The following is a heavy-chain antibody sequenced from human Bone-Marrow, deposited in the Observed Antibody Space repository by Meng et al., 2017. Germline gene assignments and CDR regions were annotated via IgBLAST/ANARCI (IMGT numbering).Heavy chain of an antibody. CDR1: GFYFSNAW. Sequence: EVDLVGSGGDLVKPGGSLRLSGAACGFYFSNAWMSWVRQAPGKGLEWVGRIKSNTDGGTAEYAAPVTGRFTISRDDSKSTLYLQMSGLRIDDTGVYYCTWDDKAVSDYWGQGTLVTVSS. CDR3: TWDDKAVSDY. J-gene: IGHJ4*02. CDR2: IKSNTDGGTA. D-gene: IGHD3-9*01. V-gene: IGHV3-15*01.